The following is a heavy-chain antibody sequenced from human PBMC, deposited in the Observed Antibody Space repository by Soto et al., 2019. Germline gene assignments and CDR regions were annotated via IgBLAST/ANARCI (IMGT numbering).Heavy chain of an antibody. CDR3: AHRRRYYDSSGYYCLDY. Sequence: GPTPATDAQTLTQACTFSCFPLRTRRKCVSWIRQPPGKALEWLARIDWDDDKYYSTSLKTRLTISKDTSKNQVVLTMTNMDPVDTATYYCAHRRRYYDSSGYYCLDYWGQGTLVTVSS. CDR2: IDWDDDK. D-gene: IGHD3-22*01. CDR1: CFPLRTRRKC. V-gene: IGHV2-70*12. J-gene: IGHJ4*02.